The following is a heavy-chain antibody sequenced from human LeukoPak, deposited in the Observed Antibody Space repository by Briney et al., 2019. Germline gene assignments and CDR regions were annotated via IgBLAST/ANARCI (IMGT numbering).Heavy chain of an antibody. J-gene: IGHJ4*02. V-gene: IGHV1-18*01. CDR2: ISAYRGAT. Sequence: GASVKVSCKASGYTFTSYGISWVRQAPGQGLEWMGWISAYRGATNYAQKFQGRVTMTRDTSISTAYVELSRLTSVDTAMYYCARGPNTGAFDYWGQGTPVTVSS. CDR1: GYTFTSYG. CDR3: ARGPNTGAFDY. D-gene: IGHD3-10*01.